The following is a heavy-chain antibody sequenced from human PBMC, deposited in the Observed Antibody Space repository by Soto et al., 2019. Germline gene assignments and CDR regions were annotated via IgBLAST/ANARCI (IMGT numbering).Heavy chain of an antibody. V-gene: IGHV3-33*01. J-gene: IGHJ4*02. D-gene: IGHD3-3*01. CDR2: IWYDGSNK. CDR3: ARPTSSYDFWSGGFDY. CDR1: GFTFSSYG. Sequence: GSLRLSCAASGFTFSSYGMHWVRQAPGKGLEWVAVIWYDGSNKYYADSVKGRFTISRDNSKNTLYLQMNSLRAEDTAVYYCARPTSSYDFWSGGFDYWGQGTLVTVSS.